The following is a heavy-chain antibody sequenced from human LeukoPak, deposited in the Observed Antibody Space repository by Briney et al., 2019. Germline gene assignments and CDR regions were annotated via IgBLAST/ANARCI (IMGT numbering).Heavy chain of an antibody. V-gene: IGHV1-3*03. CDR3: ARVGYYYDSSGYSYFDY. CDR2: INAGNGNT. D-gene: IGHD3-22*01. Sequence: ASVKVSCKASGYTSTSYAMHWVRQAPGQRLEWMGWINAGNGNTKYSQEFQGRVTITRDTSASTAYMELSSLRSEDMAVYYCARVGYYYDSSGYSYFDYWGQGTLVTVSS. CDR1: GYTSTSYA. J-gene: IGHJ4*02.